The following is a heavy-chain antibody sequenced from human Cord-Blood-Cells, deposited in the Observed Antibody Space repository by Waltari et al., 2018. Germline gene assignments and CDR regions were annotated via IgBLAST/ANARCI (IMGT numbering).Heavy chain of an antibody. CDR1: GYTFTGYY. J-gene: IGHJ3*02. CDR3: AFGGPMVRGALYAFDI. V-gene: IGHV1-2*02. CDR2: INPNSGGT. D-gene: IGHD3-10*01. Sequence: QVQLVQSGAEVKKPGASVKVSCKASGYTFTGYYMHWVRPATGQGLEWMGWINPNSGGTNYAQKFQGRVTMTRDTSISTAYMELSRLRSDDTAVYYCAFGGPMVRGALYAFDIWGQGTMVTVSS.